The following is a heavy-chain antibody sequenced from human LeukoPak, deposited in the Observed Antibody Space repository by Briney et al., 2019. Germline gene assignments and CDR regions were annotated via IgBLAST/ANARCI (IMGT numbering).Heavy chain of an antibody. J-gene: IGHJ4*02. CDR2: IRYDGSNK. CDR1: GFTFSSYG. CDR3: ARDPESWTYYDFWRGNPIDY. D-gene: IGHD3-3*01. V-gene: IGHV3-30*02. Sequence: PGGSLRLSCAASGFTFSSYGMHWVRQAPGKGLEWVAFIRYDGSNKYYADSVKGRFTISRDNSKNTLYLQMNSLRAEDTAVYYCARDPESWTYYDFWRGNPIDYWGQGTLVTVSS.